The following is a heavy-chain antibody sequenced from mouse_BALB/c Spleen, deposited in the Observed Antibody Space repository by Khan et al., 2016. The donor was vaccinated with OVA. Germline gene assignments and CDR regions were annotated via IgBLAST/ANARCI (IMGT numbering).Heavy chain of an antibody. CDR2: VSSGSSTI. D-gene: IGHD2-1*01. Sequence: EVELVESGGGLVQPGGSRKLSCAASGFTFSSFGMHWVRQAPKKGLEWVAYVSSGSSTIYYVDTVKGRFTFSRDNPKNTLFMQMTSLRSEDTAMYYCARSGGNFHWYFDVWGAGTSVTVSS. V-gene: IGHV5-17*02. J-gene: IGHJ1*01. CDR3: ARSGGNFHWYFDV. CDR1: GFTFSSFG.